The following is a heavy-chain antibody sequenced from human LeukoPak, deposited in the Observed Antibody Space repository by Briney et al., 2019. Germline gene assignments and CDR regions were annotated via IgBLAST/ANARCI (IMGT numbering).Heavy chain of an antibody. D-gene: IGHD2-21*01. CDR3: ARESYDGMDV. V-gene: IGHV3-48*03. J-gene: IGHJ6*02. CDR1: GFTLRRND. Sequence: GGSLRLSWAAPGFTLRRNDMKWVGQAPGKGRGLVSYISRSGSSIYYADSVKGRFTISRDNAKNSLYLQMNSLRAEDTAVYYCARESYDGMDVWGQGTTVTV. CDR2: ISRSGSSI.